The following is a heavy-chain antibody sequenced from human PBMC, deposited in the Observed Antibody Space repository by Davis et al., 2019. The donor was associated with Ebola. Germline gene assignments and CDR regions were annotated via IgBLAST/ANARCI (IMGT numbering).Heavy chain of an antibody. CDR1: GGSFSGYY. CDR2: INHSGST. J-gene: IGHJ6*02. CDR3: ARRTVTTKKYYYGMDV. D-gene: IGHD4-11*01. V-gene: IGHV4-34*01. Sequence: PSETLSLTCAVYGGSFSGYYWSWIRQPPGKGLEWIGEINHSGSTYYNPSLKSRVTISVDTSKNQFSLKLSSVTAADTAVYYCARRTVTTKKYYYGMDVWGQGTTVTVSS.